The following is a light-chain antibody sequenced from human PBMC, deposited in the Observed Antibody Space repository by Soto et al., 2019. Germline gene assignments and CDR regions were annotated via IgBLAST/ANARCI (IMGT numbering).Light chain of an antibody. CDR2: EVS. V-gene: IGLV2-14*01. J-gene: IGLJ2*01. Sequence: QSALTQPASVSGSPGQSITISCTGTSSDVGGYNYVSWYRQHPGKAPKLMIYEVSNRPSGVSNRFSGSKSGNTASLTISGLQAEDEADYYCSSYTPRSTLYVVFGGGTKLTVL. CDR3: SSYTPRSTLYVV. CDR1: SSDVGGYNY.